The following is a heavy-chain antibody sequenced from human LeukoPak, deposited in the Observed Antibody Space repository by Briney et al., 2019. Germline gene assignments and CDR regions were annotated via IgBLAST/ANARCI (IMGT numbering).Heavy chain of an antibody. CDR2: VKQDGSEK. J-gene: IGHJ4*02. CDR3: SRESFQRPPSQPHHYYFDY. CDR1: GFTFSSYW. D-gene: IGHD2-2*01. V-gene: IGHV3-7*03. Sequence: GGSLRLSCAASGFTFSSYWMSWVRQAPGKGLEWVANVKQDGSEKYYVDSVKGRFTISRDNAKNSLYLQMNSLRTEDTAVYYCSRESFQRPPSQPHHYYFDYWSQGALVTVSS.